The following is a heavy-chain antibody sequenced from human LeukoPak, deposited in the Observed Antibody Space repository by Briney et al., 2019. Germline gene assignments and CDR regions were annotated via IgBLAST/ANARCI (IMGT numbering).Heavy chain of an antibody. CDR3: AGDSGPGYYFDY. D-gene: IGHD7-27*01. Sequence: SVKVSCKASGGTFSSYAISWVRQAPGQGLEWMGGIIPIFGTANYAQKFQGRVTITTDESTSTAYMELSSLRSEDTAVYYCAGDSGPGYYFDYWGQGTLVTVSS. CDR1: GGTFSSYA. CDR2: IIPIFGTA. V-gene: IGHV1-69*05. J-gene: IGHJ4*02.